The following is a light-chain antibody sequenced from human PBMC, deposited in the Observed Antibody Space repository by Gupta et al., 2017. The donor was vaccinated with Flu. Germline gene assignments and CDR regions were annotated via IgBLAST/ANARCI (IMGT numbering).Light chain of an antibody. CDR3: AAWDGRLNAWV. CDR1: SSSNGSNP. V-gene: IGLV1-44*01. CDR2: SNN. Sequence: SSSSNGSNPVNWYRQIPGTAPKLLIYSNNQRPSGVPDRFSGSKSGTSASLAISGPQSEDGTDYYCAAWDGRLNAWVFGGGTKLTVL. J-gene: IGLJ3*02.